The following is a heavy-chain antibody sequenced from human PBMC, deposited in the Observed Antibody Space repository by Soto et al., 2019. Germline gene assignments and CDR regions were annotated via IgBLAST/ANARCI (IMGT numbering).Heavy chain of an antibody. CDR2: IVSGGST. CDR1: GFKVGSSY. Sequence: ESGGDLIEPGGSLRLSCAASGFKVGSSYVTWVRQAPGEGLEWVSVIVSGGSTHYADSVTGRFTVSRDVSNNIVYLHMSSLRAEDTAVYFCATDSRNVGIGYFDSWGLGTLVTVSS. D-gene: IGHD1-26*01. V-gene: IGHV3-53*01. CDR3: ATDSRNVGIGYFDS. J-gene: IGHJ4*02.